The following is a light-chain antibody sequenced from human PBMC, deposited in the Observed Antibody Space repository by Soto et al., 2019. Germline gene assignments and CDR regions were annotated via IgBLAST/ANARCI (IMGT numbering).Light chain of an antibody. CDR2: DAY. J-gene: IGKJ1*01. CDR3: QQYSTYST. Sequence: EVVLTQSPVTLSLSPGERATLSCRASQSFRGLLAWYQQKPGQAPRLLIYDAYNRATGIPPRFSGSGSGTEFTLTISSLPPDNFATYYCQQYSTYSTFGQGTKVDIK. V-gene: IGKV3-11*01. CDR1: QSFRGL.